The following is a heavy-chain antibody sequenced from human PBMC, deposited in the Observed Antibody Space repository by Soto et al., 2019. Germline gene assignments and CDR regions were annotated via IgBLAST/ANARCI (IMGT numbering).Heavy chain of an antibody. Sequence: GGSLRLSCAASGFTFNTAWMNWVRQAPGKGLEWVSVIYSGGSTYYADSVKGRFTISRDNSKNTLYLQMNSLRAEDTAVYYCARDMVRGMDVWGQGTTVTVSS. CDR1: GFTFNTAW. D-gene: IGHD3-10*01. V-gene: IGHV3-66*01. CDR3: ARDMVRGMDV. J-gene: IGHJ6*02. CDR2: IYSGGST.